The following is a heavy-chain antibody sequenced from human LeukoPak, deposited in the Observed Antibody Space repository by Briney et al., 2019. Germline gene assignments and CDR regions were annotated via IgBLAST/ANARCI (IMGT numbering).Heavy chain of an antibody. CDR3: ASYSSSSGCLDY. J-gene: IGHJ4*02. V-gene: IGHV1-69*02. Sequence: SVKVSCKASGGTFSSYTISWVRQAPGQGLEWMGRIIPILGIANYAQKFQGRVTITADKSTSTAYMELSSLRSEDTAVYYCASYSSSSGCLDYWGQRTLVTVSS. CDR2: IIPILGIA. D-gene: IGHD6-6*01. CDR1: GGTFSSYT.